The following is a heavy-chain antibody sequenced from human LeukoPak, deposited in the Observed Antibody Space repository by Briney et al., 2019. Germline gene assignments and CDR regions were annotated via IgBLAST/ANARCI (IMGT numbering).Heavy chain of an antibody. V-gene: IGHV3-23*01. J-gene: IGHJ4*02. CDR2: ISGSGGST. CDR1: GFTFSSYG. Sequence: GESLRLSCAASGFTFSSYGMSWVRQAPGKGLEWVSAISGSGGSTYYADSVKGRFTISRDNSKNTLYLQMNSLRAEDTAVYYCAKSGSPYSSSWYPDPPCDYWGQGTLVTVSS. D-gene: IGHD6-13*01. CDR3: AKSGSPYSSSWYPDPPCDY.